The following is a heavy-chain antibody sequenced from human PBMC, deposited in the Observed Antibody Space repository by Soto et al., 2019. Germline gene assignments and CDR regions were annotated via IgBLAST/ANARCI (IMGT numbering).Heavy chain of an antibody. J-gene: IGHJ6*02. Sequence: PWQTQSDTYTVLDGYSSNHYCNRILQHTGKGLEWIGLIYTSGGTNYNPSIKSRLTMSVDTSKKKYSLKLSSVTAADTAVYYCARGVEAGADYGMDVWAQRTTVTVYS. D-gene: IGHD6-13*01. CDR3: ARGVEAGADYGMDV. CDR2: IYTSGGT. V-gene: IGHV4-4*07. CDR1: DGYSSNHY.